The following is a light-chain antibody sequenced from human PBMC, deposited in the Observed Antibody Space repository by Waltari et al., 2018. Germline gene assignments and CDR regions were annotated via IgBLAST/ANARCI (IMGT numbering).Light chain of an antibody. CDR3: QVWDSGSHHVL. V-gene: IGLV3-21*02. J-gene: IGLJ2*01. CDR2: DDT. Sequence: SYVLTQPPSVSVAPGQTARITCGGNDIASKSVHWNQQKPGQAPVVVVYDDTDRTSGIPGRFSGSNSGNTATLIISRVEAGDEADYYCQVWDSGSHHVLFGGGTKLTVL. CDR1: DIASKS.